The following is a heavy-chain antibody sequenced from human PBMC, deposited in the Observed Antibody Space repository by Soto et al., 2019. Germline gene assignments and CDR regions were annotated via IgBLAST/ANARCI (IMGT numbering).Heavy chain of an antibody. J-gene: IGHJ5*02. D-gene: IGHD2-2*01. CDR3: ARDRYCSSTSCYWFDP. Sequence: ASVKVSCKASGYTFTSYYMHWVRQAPGQGLEWMGIINPSGGSTSYAQKFQGRVTMTRDTSTSTVYMELSSLRSEDTAVYYCARDRYCSSTSCYWFDPWGQGTLVTVSS. CDR2: INPSGGST. CDR1: GYTFTSYY. V-gene: IGHV1-46*03.